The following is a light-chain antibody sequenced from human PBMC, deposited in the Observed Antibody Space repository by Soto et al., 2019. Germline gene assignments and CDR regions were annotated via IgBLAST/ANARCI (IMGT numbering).Light chain of an antibody. CDR3: SSYTSSRTPYV. V-gene: IGLV2-14*01. Sequence: QSVLGQPASVSGSPGHSITISCTGTSSGVGGYNYVSWYQQHPGKAPKLMIYEVSNRPSGVSNRFSGSKSGNTASLTISGLQAEDDADYYCSSYTSSRTPYVFGTGTKVTVL. CDR1: SSGVGGYNY. CDR2: EVS. J-gene: IGLJ1*01.